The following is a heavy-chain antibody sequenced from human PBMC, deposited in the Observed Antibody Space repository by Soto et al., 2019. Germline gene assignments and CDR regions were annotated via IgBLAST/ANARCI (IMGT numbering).Heavy chain of an antibody. CDR1: GFTFDDYA. CDR2: ISWDSAST. J-gene: IGHJ5*02. V-gene: IGHV3-9*01. Sequence: GGSLRLSCAASGFTFDDYAMHWVRQSPGKGLQWVSGISWDSASTGYAESVRGRFTISRDNSKNSLYLQISSLRPEDTAMYYCVKDTKHMGTLGWFVSWGQGTLVTVSS. D-gene: IGHD6-19*01. CDR3: VKDTKHMGTLGWFVS.